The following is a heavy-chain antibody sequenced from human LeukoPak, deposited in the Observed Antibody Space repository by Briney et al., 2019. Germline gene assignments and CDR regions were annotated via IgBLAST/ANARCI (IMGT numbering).Heavy chain of an antibody. CDR2: IKKDGSEK. Sequence: PGGSLRLSCAASGFTFNSYWMSWVRQAPGKGLEWVANIKKDGSEKYYVDSVKGRFTISRDNAKTSVYLQMNSLRAEDTAVYYCARHLSGVTGYTYGRGIDYWGQGTLVTVSS. J-gene: IGHJ4*02. CDR1: GFTFNSYW. V-gene: IGHV3-7*01. CDR3: ARHLSGVTGYTYGRGIDY. D-gene: IGHD5-18*01.